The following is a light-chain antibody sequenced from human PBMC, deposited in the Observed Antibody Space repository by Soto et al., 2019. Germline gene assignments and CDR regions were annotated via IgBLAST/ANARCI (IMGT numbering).Light chain of an antibody. Sequence: EIVLTQSPGTLSLSPGARSTLSCRASQTVTRNYLAWHQQKPGQTPRLLVYGASSRATGIPDRFSGSGSGTDFTLTSSRLEPEDFAVYYCQQHGSSPITFGQGTRLEI. V-gene: IGKV3-20*01. CDR3: QQHGSSPIT. J-gene: IGKJ5*01. CDR2: GAS. CDR1: QTVTRNY.